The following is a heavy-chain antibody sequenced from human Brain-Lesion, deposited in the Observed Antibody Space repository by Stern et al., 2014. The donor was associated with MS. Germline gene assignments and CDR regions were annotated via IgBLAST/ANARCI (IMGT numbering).Heavy chain of an antibody. Sequence: QLQLQESGPGLVKPSGTLSLTCAVSGGSISSSNWWSWVRQSPGKGLEGIGESDHSGSTIYNPSLKSRVTVSVDKSTNRFSPNPRSVTAADTAVYFCARFPASRPHVFDSWGQGTLVTVSS. D-gene: IGHD6-13*01. CDR3: ARFPASRPHVFDS. CDR2: SDHSGST. CDR1: GGSISSSNW. V-gene: IGHV4-4*02. J-gene: IGHJ4*02.